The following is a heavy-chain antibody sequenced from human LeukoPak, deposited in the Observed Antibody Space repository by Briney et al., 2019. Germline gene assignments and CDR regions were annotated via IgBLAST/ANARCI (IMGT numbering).Heavy chain of an antibody. CDR1: GGSISSGDYY. D-gene: IGHD5-18*01. CDR3: ARERIQLWSTKGNNWFDP. CDR2: IYYSGST. J-gene: IGHJ5*02. Sequence: SSETLSLTCTVSGGSISSGDYYWSWIRQPPGKGLEWIGYIYYSGSTYYNPSLKSRVTISVDTSKNQFSLKLSSVTAADTAVYYCARERIQLWSTKGNNWFDPWGQGTLVTVSS. V-gene: IGHV4-30-4*01.